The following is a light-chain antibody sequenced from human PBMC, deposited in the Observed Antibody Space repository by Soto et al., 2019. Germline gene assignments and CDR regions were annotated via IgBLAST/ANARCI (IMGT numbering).Light chain of an antibody. CDR3: CSYAGSSADAV. J-gene: IGLJ7*01. V-gene: IGLV2-23*01. CDR1: SSDVGSYNL. CDR2: EGI. Sequence: QSALTQPASVSGSPGQSITISCIGTSSDVGSYNLVSWYQQHPGKPPKLMIYEGIKRPSGVSNRFSGSKSGNTASLTISGLQAEDEADYYCCSYAGSSADAVFGGGTQLTVL.